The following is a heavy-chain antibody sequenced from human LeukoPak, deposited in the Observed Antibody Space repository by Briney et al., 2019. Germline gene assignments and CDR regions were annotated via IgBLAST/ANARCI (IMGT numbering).Heavy chain of an antibody. D-gene: IGHD3-9*01. Sequence: PGGSLRLSCTASGFTFGDYAMSWVRQAPGKGLEWVGFIRSKAYGGTTEYAVSVKGRFTISRDDSKSIVYLQMNSLKTEDTAVYYCTRTIIRYFDWLSGPAAFDIWGQGTMVTVSS. CDR2: IRSKAYGGTT. J-gene: IGHJ3*02. V-gene: IGHV3-49*04. CDR1: GFTFGDYA. CDR3: TRTIIRYFDWLSGPAAFDI.